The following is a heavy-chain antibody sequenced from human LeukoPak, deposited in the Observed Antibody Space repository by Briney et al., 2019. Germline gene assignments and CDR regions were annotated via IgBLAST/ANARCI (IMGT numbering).Heavy chain of an antibody. CDR3: ARGVLEGGY. Sequence: GSLRLSCAASGFTFSSYAMHWVRQAPGKGLEWVAVISYDGSNKYYADSVKGRFTISRDNSKNTLYLQMNSLRAEDTAVYYCARGVLEGGYWGQGTLVTVSS. V-gene: IGHV3-30-3*01. D-gene: IGHD1-1*01. CDR2: ISYDGSNK. J-gene: IGHJ4*02. CDR1: GFTFSSYA.